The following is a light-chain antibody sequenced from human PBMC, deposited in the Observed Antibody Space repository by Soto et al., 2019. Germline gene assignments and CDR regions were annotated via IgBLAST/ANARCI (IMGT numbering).Light chain of an antibody. CDR2: LNSDGSH. CDR3: QTWGTGIQV. Sequence: QSVLTQSPSASASLGASVNLTCTLSSGHSNYAIAWHQQQPEKGPRYLMKLNSDGSHSKGDGIPDRFSGSSSGAERYLTISSLQSEDEADYYCQTWGTGIQVFGTGTKLTVL. CDR1: SGHSNYA. V-gene: IGLV4-69*01. J-gene: IGLJ1*01.